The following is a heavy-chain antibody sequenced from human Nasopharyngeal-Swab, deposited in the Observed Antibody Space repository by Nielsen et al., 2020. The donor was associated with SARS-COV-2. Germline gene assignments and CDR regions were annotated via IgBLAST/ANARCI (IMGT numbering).Heavy chain of an antibody. J-gene: IGHJ5*02. CDR3: TRPWAAASGHTALFLGFDP. Sequence: GILKISCAASGFTFSGSAMHWVRQASGKGLEWVGRIRSKANNYATAYAASVKGRFTISRDDSKNTAYLQMNSLKTEDTAVYYCTRPWAAASGHTALFLGFDPWGQGTLVTVSS. D-gene: IGHD2-2*01. CDR1: GFTFSGSA. V-gene: IGHV3-73*01. CDR2: IRSKANNYAT.